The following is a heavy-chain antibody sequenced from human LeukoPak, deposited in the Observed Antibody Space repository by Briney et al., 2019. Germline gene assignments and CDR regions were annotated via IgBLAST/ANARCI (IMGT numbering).Heavy chain of an antibody. D-gene: IGHD1-26*01. Sequence: SETLSLTCTVSGGSISSYYWSWIRQPPGKGLEWIGYIYYSGSTNYNPSLKSRVTISIDTSKNQFSLKLSSVTAADTAVYYCARYSGTYFYFQHWGQGTLVTVSS. J-gene: IGHJ1*01. CDR1: GGSISSYY. CDR2: IYYSGST. CDR3: ARYSGTYFYFQH. V-gene: IGHV4-59*08.